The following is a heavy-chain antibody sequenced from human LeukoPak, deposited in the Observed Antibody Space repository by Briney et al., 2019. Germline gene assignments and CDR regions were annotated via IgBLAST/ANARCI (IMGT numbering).Heavy chain of an antibody. CDR1: GGSFSGYY. CDR2: INHSGST. D-gene: IGHD6-19*01. V-gene: IGHV4-34*01. Sequence: SETLSLTCAVYGGSFSGYYWSWIRQPPGKGLEWIGEINHSGSTNYNPSLKSRVTISVDTSKNQFSLKLSSVTAADTAVYYCAKDSSGLDNYYYYYMDVWGKGTTVTVSS. J-gene: IGHJ6*03. CDR3: AKDSSGLDNYYYYYMDV.